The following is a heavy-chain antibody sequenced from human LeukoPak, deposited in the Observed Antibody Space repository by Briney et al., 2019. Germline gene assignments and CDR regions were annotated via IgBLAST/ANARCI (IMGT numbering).Heavy chain of an antibody. D-gene: IGHD3-10*01. CDR1: GYTFTSYD. Sequence: ASVKVSCKASGYTFTSYDINWVRQATGQGLGWRGWMNPNSGNTGYAQKLQGRLTMTRNPSISTAYMELSSLRSEATAVYYCARGKVRRRKYYYYMDVWGKGTTVTISS. CDR3: ARGKVRRRKYYYYMDV. V-gene: IGHV1-8*01. J-gene: IGHJ6*03. CDR2: MNPNSGNT.